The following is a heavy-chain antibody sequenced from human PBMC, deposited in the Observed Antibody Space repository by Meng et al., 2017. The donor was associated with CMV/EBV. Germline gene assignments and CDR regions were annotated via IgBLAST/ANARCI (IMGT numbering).Heavy chain of an antibody. J-gene: IGHJ6*02. CDR3: ASTYGSGSYFNYYYYGMDV. V-gene: IGHV3-48*03. CDR1: GFTFSSYE. D-gene: IGHD3-10*01. CDR2: ISSSGSTI. Sequence: GESLKISCAASGFTFSSYEMNWVRQAPGKGLEWVSYISSSGSTIYYADSVKGRFTISRDNAKNSLYLQMNSLRAEDTAVYYCASTYGSGSYFNYYYYGMDVWGQGTTVTRLL.